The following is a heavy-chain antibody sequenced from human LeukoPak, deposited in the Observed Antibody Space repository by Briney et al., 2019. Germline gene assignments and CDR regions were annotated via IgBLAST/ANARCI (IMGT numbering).Heavy chain of an antibody. D-gene: IGHD5-18*01. CDR2: MYSGGTT. Sequence: GGSLRLSCAASGFSVSTNFMNWVRQAPGRGLEWVSVMYSGGTTSYADSVKGRFTISRDNSKNTVSLQMNSLRIDDTAVYYCAREGYSSGSRTGIDYWGQGTLVTVSS. J-gene: IGHJ4*02. V-gene: IGHV3-53*05. CDR1: GFSVSTNF. CDR3: AREGYSSGSRTGIDY.